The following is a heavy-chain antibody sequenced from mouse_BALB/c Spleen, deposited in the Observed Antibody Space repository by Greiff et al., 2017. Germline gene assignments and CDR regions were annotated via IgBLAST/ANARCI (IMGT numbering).Heavy chain of an antibody. Sequence: EVQGVESGAELVKPGASVKLSCTASGFNIKDTYMHWVKQRPEQGLEWIGRIDPANGNTKYDPKFQGKATITADTSSNTAYLQLSSLTSEDTAVYYCARGYFDYWGQGTTLTVSS. V-gene: IGHV14-3*02. J-gene: IGHJ2*01. CDR2: IDPANGNT. CDR3: ARGYFDY. CDR1: GFNIKDTY.